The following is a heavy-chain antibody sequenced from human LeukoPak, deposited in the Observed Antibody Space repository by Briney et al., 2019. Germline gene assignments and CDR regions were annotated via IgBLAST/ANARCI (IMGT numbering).Heavy chain of an antibody. J-gene: IGHJ4*02. CDR2: ISSSSSYI. CDR1: GFTFSSYS. CDR3: ARDHRLAVLEATTDRY. D-gene: IGHD1-1*01. V-gene: IGHV3-21*01. Sequence: PGGSLRLSCAAPGFTFSSYSMNWVRQAPGKGLEWVSSISSSSSYIYYADSVKGRFTISRDNAKNSLYLQMNSLRAEDTAVYYCARDHRLAVLEATTDRYWGQGTLVTVSS.